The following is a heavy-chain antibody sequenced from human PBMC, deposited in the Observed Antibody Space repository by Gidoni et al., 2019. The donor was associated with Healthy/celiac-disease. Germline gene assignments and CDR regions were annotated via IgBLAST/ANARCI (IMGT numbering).Heavy chain of an antibody. CDR3: AKDIGTIWFGEHYFDY. CDR2: ISWNSGSI. J-gene: IGHJ4*02. CDR1: GFTFDDYA. V-gene: IGHV3-9*01. Sequence: EVQLVESGGGLVQPGRSLRLSCAASGFTFDDYAMHWVRQAPGKGLEWVSGISWNSGSIGYADSVKGRFTISRDNAKNSLYLQMNSLRAEDTALYYCAKDIGTIWFGEHYFDYWGQGTLVTVSS. D-gene: IGHD3-10*01.